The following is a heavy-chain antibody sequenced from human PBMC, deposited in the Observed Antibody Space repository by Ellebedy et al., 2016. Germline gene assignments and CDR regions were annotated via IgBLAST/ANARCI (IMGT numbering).Heavy chain of an antibody. CDR3: ARDEMTMDY. V-gene: IGHV3-7*01. Sequence: GGSLRLSCVVSGFTFSNYWMTWVRQAPGKGLEWVANINQDGSGEFYVDSVKGRFTISRDNAKNSLYLQMNSMRDEDTGVYYCARDEMTMDYWGQGTPVTVSS. CDR1: GFTFSNYW. J-gene: IGHJ4*02. CDR2: INQDGSGE. D-gene: IGHD4/OR15-4a*01.